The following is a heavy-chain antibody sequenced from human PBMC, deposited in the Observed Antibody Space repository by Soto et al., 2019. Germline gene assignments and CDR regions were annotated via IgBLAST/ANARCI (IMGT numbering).Heavy chain of an antibody. V-gene: IGHV3-23*01. CDR3: AKAKYYGGPHNWFDS. D-gene: IGHD3-16*01. CDR2: ISGSGEIT. J-gene: IGHJ5*01. CDR1: GFSFDNYG. Sequence: GSLRLSCVASGFSFDNYGMAWVRQAPGKGLSWVSSISGSGEITYYADSVKGRFTISRDNSKNTLYLEVNNLRAEDTALYYCAKAKYYGGPHNWFDSWGQGVLVTVSS.